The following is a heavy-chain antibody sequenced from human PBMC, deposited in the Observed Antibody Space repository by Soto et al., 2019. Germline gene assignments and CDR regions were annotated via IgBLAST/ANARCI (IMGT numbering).Heavy chain of an antibody. J-gene: IGHJ6*02. D-gene: IGHD6-19*01. Sequence: QVQLVQSGAEVKKPGSSVKVSCKSSGGTFSSYAISWVRQAPGQGLEWMGGIIPIFGTANYAQKFQGRVTITADESTSTAYMELSSLRAEDTAVYYCARDAAGAAVAPGGLGMDVWGQGTTVTVSS. CDR1: GGTFSSYA. CDR3: ARDAAGAAVAPGGLGMDV. CDR2: IIPIFGTA. V-gene: IGHV1-69*01.